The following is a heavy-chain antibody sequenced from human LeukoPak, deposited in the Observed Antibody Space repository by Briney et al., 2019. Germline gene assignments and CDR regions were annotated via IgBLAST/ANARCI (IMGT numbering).Heavy chain of an antibody. CDR2: ISYDGSNK. J-gene: IGHJ4*02. V-gene: IGHV3-30-3*01. D-gene: IGHD6-13*01. CDR1: GFTFSGYP. Sequence: GGSLRLSCAASGFTFSGYPIHWVRQAPGKGLEWVAVISYDGSNKYYADSVKGRFTISRDNSKNTLYLQMNSLRAEDTAVYYCARDRGSSWLFDYWGQGTLVTVSS. CDR3: ARDRGSSWLFDY.